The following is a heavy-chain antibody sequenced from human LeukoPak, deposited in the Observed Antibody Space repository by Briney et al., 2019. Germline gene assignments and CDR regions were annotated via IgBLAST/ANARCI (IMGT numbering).Heavy chain of an antibody. D-gene: IGHD2-2*01. CDR1: GGSFSGYY. CDR2: INHSGST. CDR3: ARASVPPSNAYCSSTSCHYYYYYGMDV. Sequence: PSETLSLTCAVYGGSFSGYYWSWIRQPPGKGLEWIGEINHSGSTNYNPSLKSRVTISVDTSKNQFSLKLSSVTAADTAVYYCARASVPPSNAYCSSTSCHYYYYYGMDVWGQGTTVTVSS. J-gene: IGHJ6*02. V-gene: IGHV4-34*01.